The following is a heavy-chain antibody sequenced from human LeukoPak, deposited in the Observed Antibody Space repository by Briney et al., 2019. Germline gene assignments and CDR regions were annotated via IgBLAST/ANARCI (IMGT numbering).Heavy chain of an antibody. CDR1: GGSISSSSYF. V-gene: IGHV4-39*01. J-gene: IGHJ4*02. Sequence: SETLSLTCTVSGGSISSSSYFWGWIRQPPGKGLVWIGSISNSGSTYYNPSLKSRVIISVDTSNNQFSLKLTSVTAADTAVYYCARRITGTTSDSFDYWGQGTQVTVSS. CDR3: ARRITGTTSDSFDY. CDR2: ISNSGST. D-gene: IGHD1-20*01.